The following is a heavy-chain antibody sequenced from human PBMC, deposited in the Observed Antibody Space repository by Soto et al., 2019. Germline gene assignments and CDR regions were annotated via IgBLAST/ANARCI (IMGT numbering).Heavy chain of an antibody. CDR1: GYTLTRYY. Sequence: SVKVSCKASGYTLTRYYMHLVRQAPGQGLEWMGWINPNSGGTNYAQKFQGRVTMTRDTSISTAYMELRRLRSDDTAVYYCARKDMVVVVAARWFPFDYWGQGTLVTVSS. CDR2: INPNSGGT. J-gene: IGHJ4*02. CDR3: ARKDMVVVVAARWFPFDY. D-gene: IGHD2-15*01. V-gene: IGHV1-2*02.